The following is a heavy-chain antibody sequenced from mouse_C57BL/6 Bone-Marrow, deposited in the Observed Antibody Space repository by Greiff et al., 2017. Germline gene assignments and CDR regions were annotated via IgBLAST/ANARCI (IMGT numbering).Heavy chain of an antibody. CDR1: GYTFTDYY. J-gene: IGHJ3*01. Sequence: EVQLQQSGPVLVKPGASVKMSCKASGYTFTDYYMNWVKQSHGKSLEWIGVINPYNGGTSYNQKFKGKATLTVDKSSSTAYMELNSLTSEDSAVYYCARQAQGIAYWGQGTLVTVSA. CDR3: ARQAQGIAY. CDR2: INPYNGGT. D-gene: IGHD3-2*02. V-gene: IGHV1-19*01.